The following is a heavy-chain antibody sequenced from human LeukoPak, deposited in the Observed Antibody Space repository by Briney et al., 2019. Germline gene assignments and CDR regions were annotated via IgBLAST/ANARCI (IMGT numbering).Heavy chain of an antibody. Sequence: PSETLSLTCTVSGGYISSYCWSWIRQPAGKGLEWIGRIYTSGSTNYNPSLKSRVTMSVDTSKNQFSLKLSSVTATDTAVYYCARGRGAEQEFDYWGQGTLVTVSS. CDR2: IYTSGST. CDR3: ARGRGAEQEFDY. V-gene: IGHV4-4*07. CDR1: GGYISSYC. J-gene: IGHJ4*02. D-gene: IGHD1/OR15-1a*01.